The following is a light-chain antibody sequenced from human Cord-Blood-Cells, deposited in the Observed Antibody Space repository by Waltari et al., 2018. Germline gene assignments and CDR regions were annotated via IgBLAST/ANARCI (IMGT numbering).Light chain of an antibody. CDR1: SSDVGSDNL. CDR3: CSYAGSSTYV. Sequence: QSALTQPASVSGSHGHSITISCTGTSSDVGSDNLVSWYQQHQGNAPKLMIYEGSKRPSGVSNRFSGSKSGNMASLTISGLQAEDEADYYCCSYAGSSTYVFGTGTKVTVL. J-gene: IGLJ1*01. V-gene: IGLV2-23*01. CDR2: EGS.